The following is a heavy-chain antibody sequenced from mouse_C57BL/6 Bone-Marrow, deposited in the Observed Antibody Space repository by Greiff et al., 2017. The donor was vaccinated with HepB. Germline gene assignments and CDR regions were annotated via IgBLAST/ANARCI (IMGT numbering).Heavy chain of an antibody. V-gene: IGHV3-5*01. CDR3: AREDYYGSLDN. CDR2: IYYSGTI. Sequence: EVKLQESGPGLVKPSQTVFLTCTVTGISITTGNYRWSWIRQFPGNKLEWIGYIYYSGTITYNPSLTSRTTITRDTPKNQFFLELNSLTAEDTATYYCAREDYYGSLDNWGQGTTLTVSS. CDR1: GISITTGNYR. D-gene: IGHD1-1*01. J-gene: IGHJ2*01.